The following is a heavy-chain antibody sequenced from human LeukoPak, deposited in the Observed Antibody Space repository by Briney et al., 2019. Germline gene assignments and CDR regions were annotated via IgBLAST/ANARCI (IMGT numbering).Heavy chain of an antibody. J-gene: IGHJ4*02. CDR1: GLTFDDYG. CDR3: ARYYFNDARVPVTGFDY. D-gene: IGHD4-11*01. CDR2: INWNGGSS. V-gene: IGHV3-20*04. Sequence: AGSLTVSCPASGLTFDDYGMSWVRQAPGKGLEGVSGINWNGGSSGYADSVKCRFTISRDNAKNTLYLQMNSLSAEDTDLHYCARYYFNDARVPVTGFDYWGQETLLSVSS.